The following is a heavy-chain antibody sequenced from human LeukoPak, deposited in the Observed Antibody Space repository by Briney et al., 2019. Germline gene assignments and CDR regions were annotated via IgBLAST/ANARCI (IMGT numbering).Heavy chain of an antibody. CDR1: GGTFSSYA. Sequence: ASVKVSCKASGGTFSSYAISWVRQAPGQGLEWMGGIIPIFGTANYAQKFQGRVTITADESTSTAYMELSSLRSEDTAVYYCATHSGSYFRFFDYWDQGTLVTVSS. J-gene: IGHJ4*02. V-gene: IGHV1-69*13. CDR3: ATHSGSYFRFFDY. D-gene: IGHD1-26*01. CDR2: IIPIFGTA.